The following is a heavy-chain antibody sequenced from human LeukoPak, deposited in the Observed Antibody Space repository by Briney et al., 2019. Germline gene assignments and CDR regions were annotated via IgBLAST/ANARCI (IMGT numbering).Heavy chain of an antibody. V-gene: IGHV4-59*01. D-gene: IGHD3-10*02. J-gene: IGHJ4*02. CDR2: IYSSGST. Sequence: SETLSLTCTVSGGSISSYYWSWSRQPPGKGLEWIGYIYSSGSTNYNPSLKSRVIISLDTSKSQFSLKLSSVIAADTAVCYCARSFSARMFFVYWGQGSLVTVSS. CDR1: GGSISSYY. CDR3: ARSFSARMFFVY.